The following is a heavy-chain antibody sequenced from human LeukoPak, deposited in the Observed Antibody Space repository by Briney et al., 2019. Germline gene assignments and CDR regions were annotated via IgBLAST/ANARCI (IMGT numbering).Heavy chain of an antibody. CDR1: GFTFSSYA. Sequence: PGGSLRLSCAASGFTFSSYAMHWVRQAPGKGLEWVAVISYDGSNKYYADSVKGRFTISRDNSKNTLYLQMNSLRAEDTAVYYCAKDRTTVVTLDAFDIWGQGTMVTVSS. CDR2: ISYDGSNK. J-gene: IGHJ3*02. V-gene: IGHV3-30-3*01. D-gene: IGHD4-23*01. CDR3: AKDRTTVVTLDAFDI.